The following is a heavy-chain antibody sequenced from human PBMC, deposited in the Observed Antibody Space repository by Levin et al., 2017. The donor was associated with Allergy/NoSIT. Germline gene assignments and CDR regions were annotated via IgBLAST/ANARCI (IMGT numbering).Heavy chain of an antibody. J-gene: IGHJ6*02. CDR3: ARVAYSNYVGHYYYYGMDV. CDR1: GGTFSSYA. V-gene: IGHV1-69*01. D-gene: IGHD4-11*01. Sequence: KISCKASGGTFSSYAISWVRQAPGQGLEWMGGIIPIFGTANYAQKFQGRVTITADESTSTAYMELSSLRSEDTAVYYCARVAYSNYVGHYYYYGMDVWGRGTTVTVSS. CDR2: IIPIFGTA.